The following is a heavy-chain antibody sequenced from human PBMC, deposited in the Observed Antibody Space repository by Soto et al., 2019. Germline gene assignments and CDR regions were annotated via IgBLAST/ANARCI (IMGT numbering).Heavy chain of an antibody. J-gene: IGHJ3*01. CDR1: GFSLSTRGVG. Sequence: QITLKESGQTLVKPTQMLTLTCTFSGFSLSTRGVGVGWIRQPPGEALEWLALIYWDDDERYSPSLRSRLTINKDPSKNQVVLTMTNMEPVDTGTYYCAHSFSSSPDDGFDVWGQGTRVTVSS. D-gene: IGHD6-6*01. CDR2: IYWDDDE. CDR3: AHSFSSSPDDGFDV. V-gene: IGHV2-5*02.